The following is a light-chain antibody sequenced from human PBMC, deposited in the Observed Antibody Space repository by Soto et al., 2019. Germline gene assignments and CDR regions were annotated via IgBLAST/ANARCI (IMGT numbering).Light chain of an antibody. CDR2: WAA. CDR3: QQYDALPLT. V-gene: IGKV4-1*01. CDR1: QSVLYDANNKNY. J-gene: IGKJ4*01. Sequence: DIVMTQSPDSLAVSLGERATINCKSSQSVLYDANNKNYLAWYQQKPGQPPKLLISWAATRESWVPDRFSGSGSGTDFTLTISSLQAEDVAVYSCQQYDALPLTFGGGTKVEIK.